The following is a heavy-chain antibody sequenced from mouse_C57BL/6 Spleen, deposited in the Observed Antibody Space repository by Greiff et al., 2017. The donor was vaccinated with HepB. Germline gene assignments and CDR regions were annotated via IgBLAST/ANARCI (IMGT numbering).Heavy chain of an antibody. CDR1: GYTFTSYW. CDR2: IDPSDSYT. J-gene: IGHJ2*01. CDR3: ARHYSGSSQYYFDY. V-gene: IGHV1-69*01. D-gene: IGHD1-1*01. Sequence: VKLQQPGAELVMPGASVKLSCKASGYTFTSYWMHWVKQRPGQGLEWIGEIDPSDSYTNYNQKFKGKSTLTVDKSSSTAYMQLSSLTSEDSAVYYCARHYSGSSQYYFDYWGQGTTLTVSS.